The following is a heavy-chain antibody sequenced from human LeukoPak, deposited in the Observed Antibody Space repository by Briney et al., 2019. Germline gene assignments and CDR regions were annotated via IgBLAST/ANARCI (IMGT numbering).Heavy chain of an antibody. CDR3: ARVAVTTRVLDY. V-gene: IGHV1-2*02. Sequence: ASVKVSCKASRYTFTGYYMHWVRQAPGQGLEWMGWINPNSGGTNYAQKFQGRVTMTRDTSISTAYMELSRLRSDDTAVYYCARVAVTTRVLDYWGQGTLVTVSS. CDR1: RYTFTGYY. D-gene: IGHD4-17*01. J-gene: IGHJ4*02. CDR2: INPNSGGT.